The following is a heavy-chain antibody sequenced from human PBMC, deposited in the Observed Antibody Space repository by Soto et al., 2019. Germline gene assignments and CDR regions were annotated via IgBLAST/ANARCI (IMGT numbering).Heavy chain of an antibody. CDR1: GGTFSSYA. J-gene: IGHJ3*02. V-gene: IGHV1-69*13. D-gene: IGHD3-22*01. CDR3: ARVGLYYYDSSGYSHGAFDI. Sequence: SVKVSCKAFGGTFSSYAISWVRQAPGQGLEWMGGIIPIFGTANYAQKFQGRVTITADESTSTAYMELRRLRSEDTAVYYCARVGLYYYDSSGYSHGAFDIWGQGTMVTVSS. CDR2: IIPIFGTA.